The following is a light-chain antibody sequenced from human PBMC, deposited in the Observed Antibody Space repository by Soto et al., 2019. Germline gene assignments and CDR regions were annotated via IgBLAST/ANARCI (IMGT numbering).Light chain of an antibody. CDR3: QQYDDLPT. Sequence: DVQMTQSPSSLSASVGDRVTITCQASRHITNYLNWYQQIPGKAPRLLIYASSVLKTGVPSRFSGGGSGTDFTLTISSLQPEDIATYYCQQYDDLPTFGPGTKVDVK. CDR1: RHITNY. J-gene: IGKJ3*01. V-gene: IGKV1-33*01. CDR2: ASS.